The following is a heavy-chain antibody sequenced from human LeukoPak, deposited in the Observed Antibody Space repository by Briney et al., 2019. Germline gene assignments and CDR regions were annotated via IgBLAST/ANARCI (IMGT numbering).Heavy chain of an antibody. CDR1: GFTFSSYS. Sequence: PGGSLRLSCAASGFTFSSYSMNWVRQAPGKGLEWVSSISSSSSHIYYADSVKGRFTISRDNAKNSLYLQMNSLRAEDTAVYYCARVRTGSNDAFDIWGQGTMVTVSS. CDR3: ARVRTGSNDAFDI. CDR2: ISSSSSHI. J-gene: IGHJ3*02. V-gene: IGHV3-21*01. D-gene: IGHD1-1*01.